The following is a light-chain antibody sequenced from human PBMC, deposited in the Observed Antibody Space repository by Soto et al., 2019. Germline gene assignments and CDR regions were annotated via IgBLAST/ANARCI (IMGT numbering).Light chain of an antibody. CDR3: SSFTNTITRYA. CDR1: SSDFGGYNY. J-gene: IGLJ1*01. V-gene: IGLV2-14*01. CDR2: EVS. Sequence: QYALTQPASVSGSPGQSITISCTGTSSDFGGYNYVSWFQHHPGKAPKLIIYEVSYRPSGVSNRFSGSKSGDTASLTISGLQAEDEADYYCSSFTNTITRYAFGTGTKVTVL.